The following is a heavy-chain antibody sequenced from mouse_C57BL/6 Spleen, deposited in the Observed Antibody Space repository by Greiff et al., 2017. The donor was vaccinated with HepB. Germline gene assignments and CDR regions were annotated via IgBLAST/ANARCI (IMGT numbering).Heavy chain of an antibody. CDR2: IDPSDSYT. D-gene: IGHD1-1*01. V-gene: IGHV1-59*01. CDR1: GYTFTSYW. J-gene: IGHJ3*01. CDR3: AREEILIYGSIRFAY. Sequence: QVQLQQPGAELVRPGTSVKLSCKASGYTFTSYWMHWVKLRPGQGLEWIGVIDPSDSYTNYNQKFKGKATLTVDTSSSTAYMQLSSLTSEDSAVYYGAREEILIYGSIRFAYWGQGTLVTVSA.